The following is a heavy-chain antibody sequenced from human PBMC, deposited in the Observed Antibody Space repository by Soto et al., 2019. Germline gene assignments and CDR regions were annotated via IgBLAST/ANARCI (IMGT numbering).Heavy chain of an antibody. V-gene: IGHV4-59*11. Sequence: SETLSLTCTVSGGSISSINNHFSNHYCSWIRLSPGKGLEWIGYIYYSGSTNYNPSLKSRVTISVDTSKNQFSLKLSSVTAADTAVYYCARSNGDYGDYWSQGTPVTVSS. CDR3: ARSNGDYGDY. D-gene: IGHD4-17*01. CDR1: GGSISSINNHFSNHY. CDR2: IYYSGST. J-gene: IGHJ4*02.